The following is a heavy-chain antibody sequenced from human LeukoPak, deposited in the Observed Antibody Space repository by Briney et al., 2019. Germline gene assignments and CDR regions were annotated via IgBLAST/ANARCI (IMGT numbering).Heavy chain of an antibody. V-gene: IGHV4-59*01. Sequence: KASETLSLTCTVSGGSITIYYWSWIRQPPGKGLEWIGHIYNSATTNYNPSLKSRVSISVDTSMNQFSLKLNSVTAADTAVYYCARDPHYYGSGTFYYDYWGQGTLVTVTS. D-gene: IGHD3-10*01. CDR1: GGSITIYY. CDR3: ARDPHYYGSGTFYYDY. J-gene: IGHJ4*02. CDR2: IYNSATT.